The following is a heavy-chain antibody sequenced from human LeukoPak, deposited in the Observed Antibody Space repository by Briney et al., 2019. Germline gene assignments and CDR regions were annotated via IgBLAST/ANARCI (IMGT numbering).Heavy chain of an antibody. CDR3: AGASAVAGALDY. CDR1: GGSISNYY. J-gene: IGHJ4*01. D-gene: IGHD6-19*01. CDR2: MYYSGST. V-gene: IGHV4-59*03. Sequence: SETLSLTCTDSGGSISNYYWSWIRQPPGKGLEWIGYMYYSGSTNCNPSLKSRVTISLDTSKSQFSLKLSSVTAADTAVYYCAGASAVAGALDYWGHGTLVTVSS.